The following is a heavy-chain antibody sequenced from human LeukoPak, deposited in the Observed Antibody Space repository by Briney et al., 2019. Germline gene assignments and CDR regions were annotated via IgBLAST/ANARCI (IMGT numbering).Heavy chain of an antibody. CDR3: ARDGVYCSSASCSKYYCDY. CDR2: IYYSGST. D-gene: IGHD2-2*01. J-gene: IGHJ4*02. Sequence: SETLSLTCTVSGGSVSSGSYYWSWIRQPPGKGLEWIGYIYYSGSTNYNPSLKSRVTISVDTSKNQFSLKLSSVTAADTAVYYCARDGVYCSSASCSKYYCDYGPQDTLVSVSS. V-gene: IGHV4-61*01. CDR1: GGSVSSGSYY.